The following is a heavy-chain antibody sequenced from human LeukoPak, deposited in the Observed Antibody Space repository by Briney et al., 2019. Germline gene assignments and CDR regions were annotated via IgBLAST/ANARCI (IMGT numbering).Heavy chain of an antibody. V-gene: IGHV3-53*01. J-gene: IGHJ3*02. Sequence: AGTLTLTCAASGFSVGGNYISWLRQPPGKGLEWVSKIYSSGSIFHADSVKGRFTMSRDNSRNTVDLQMNSLRVDDTAVYFCARDRRRLRGMSGDGDAFDIWGQGTMVTVSS. D-gene: IGHD5-24*01. CDR1: GFSVGGNY. CDR2: IYSSGSI. CDR3: ARDRRRLRGMSGDGDAFDI.